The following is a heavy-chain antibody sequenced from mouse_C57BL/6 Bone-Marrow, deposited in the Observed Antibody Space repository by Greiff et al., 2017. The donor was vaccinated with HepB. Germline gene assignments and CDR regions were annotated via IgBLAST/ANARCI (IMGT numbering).Heavy chain of an antibody. J-gene: IGHJ1*03. V-gene: IGHV5-17*01. D-gene: IGHD3-3*01. CDR2: ISSGSSTI. CDR1: GFTFSDYG. Sequence: DVMLVESGGGLVKPGGSLKLSCAASGFTFSDYGMHWVRQAPEKGLEWVAYISSGSSTIYYADTVKGRFTISRDNAKNTLFLQMTSLRSEDTAMYYCARWAGGLNWYFDVWGTGTTVTVSS. CDR3: ARWAGGLNWYFDV.